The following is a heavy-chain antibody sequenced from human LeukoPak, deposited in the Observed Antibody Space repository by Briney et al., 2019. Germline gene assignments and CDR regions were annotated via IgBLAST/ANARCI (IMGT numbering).Heavy chain of an antibody. J-gene: IGHJ6*02. CDR2: IYSGGST. CDR1: GFTVSSNY. D-gene: IGHD3-9*01. CDR3: ARDHYDILTLPDHAYYGMDV. V-gene: IGHV3-66*01. Sequence: PGGSLRLSCAASGFTVSSNYMSWVRQAPGKGLEWVSVIYSGGSTYYADSVKGRFTISRDNSKNTLCLQMNSLRAEDTAVYYCARDHYDILTLPDHAYYGMDVWGQGTTVTVSS.